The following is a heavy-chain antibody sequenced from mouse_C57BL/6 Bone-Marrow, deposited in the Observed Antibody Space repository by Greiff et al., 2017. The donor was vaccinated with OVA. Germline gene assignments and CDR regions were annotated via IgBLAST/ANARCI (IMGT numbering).Heavy chain of an antibody. D-gene: IGHD2-5*01. CDR2: IDPSDSET. Sequence: QVQLQQPGAELVRPGSSVKLSCKASGYTFTSYWMHWVKQRPIQGLEWIGNIDPSDSETHYNQKFKDKATLTVDKSSSTAYMQLSSLTSEDSAVYYCAKDYYSNLDWYFDVWGTGTTVTVSS. CDR1: GYTFTSYW. V-gene: IGHV1-52*01. CDR3: AKDYYSNLDWYFDV. J-gene: IGHJ1*03.